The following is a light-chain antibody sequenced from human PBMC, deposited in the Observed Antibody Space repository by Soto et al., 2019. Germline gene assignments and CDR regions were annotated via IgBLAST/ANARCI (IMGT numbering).Light chain of an antibody. CDR2: AAS. V-gene: IGKV1-9*01. CDR3: QQYYSYPLT. CDR1: QDIAIY. J-gene: IGKJ4*01. Sequence: IQLTQSPSSLSASVGDRVTITCRASQDIAIYLAWYQQKPGKAPKLLIYAASTLQSGVPSRFSGSGSGTDLTITISCLQSEDCETYYCQQYYSYPLTFGGGTKVDIK.